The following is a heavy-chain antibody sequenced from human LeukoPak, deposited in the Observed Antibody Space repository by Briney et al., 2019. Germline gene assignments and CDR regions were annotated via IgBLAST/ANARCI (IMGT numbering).Heavy chain of an antibody. V-gene: IGHV4-30-4*01. Sequence: PSETLSLTCTVSGGSISGGDFHWNWIRQPPGKGLEWIGYIYHSGSTYYSPSLRSRLTISLDTSKNQVSLKLSSVTAADTAVYYCARTRYDILTGYCLDIWGQGTRVTVSS. CDR3: ARTRYDILTGYCLDI. D-gene: IGHD3-9*01. J-gene: IGHJ3*02. CDR2: IYHSGST. CDR1: GGSISGGDFH.